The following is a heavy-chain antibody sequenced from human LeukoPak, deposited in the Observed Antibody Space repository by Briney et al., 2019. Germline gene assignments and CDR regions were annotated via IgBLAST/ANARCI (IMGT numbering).Heavy chain of an antibody. J-gene: IGHJ6*03. CDR1: GFTISSNY. D-gene: IGHD2-15*01. Sequence: TGGSLRLSCAASGFTISSNYMSWVRQAPGKGLEWVSVIYSGGSTYYADSVKGRFTISIDNSKNTLYLQMNSLRAGYTAVYYCARESSWDYYYYMDVRGKGTTVTVSS. CDR3: ARESSWDYYYYMDV. CDR2: IYSGGST. V-gene: IGHV3-53*01.